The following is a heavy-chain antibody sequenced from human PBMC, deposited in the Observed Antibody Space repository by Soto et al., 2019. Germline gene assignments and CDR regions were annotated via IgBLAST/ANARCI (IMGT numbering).Heavy chain of an antibody. J-gene: IGHJ4*02. CDR1: GYTFTSYG. D-gene: IGHD3-3*01. CDR2: ISAYNGNT. V-gene: IGHV1-18*01. CDR3: ARDFYDFWSGYYPPGY. Sequence: ASVKVSCKASGYTFTSYGIRWVRQAPGQGLEWMGWISAYNGNTNYAQKLQGRVTMTTDTSTSTAYMELRSLRSDDTAVYYCARDFYDFWSGYYPPGYWGQGTLVTVSS.